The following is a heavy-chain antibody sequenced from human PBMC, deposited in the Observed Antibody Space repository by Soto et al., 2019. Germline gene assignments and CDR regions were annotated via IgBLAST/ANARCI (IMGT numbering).Heavy chain of an antibody. CDR2: MRPLIGDP. J-gene: IGHJ4*02. Sequence: QVPLVQSGAEVKQTGSSVKISCKTSGHPLSYRYLHWFRQAPGQAFEWMGRMRPLIGDPNNAQKVHDRLTLTRDRPMATAYMELRSLTSDDTAIYYCAGEGSYETLSGNSHIFDWGQGTLVSVSS. D-gene: IGHD3-9*01. V-gene: IGHV1-45*02. CDR1: GHPLSYRY. CDR3: AGEGSYETLSGNSHIFD.